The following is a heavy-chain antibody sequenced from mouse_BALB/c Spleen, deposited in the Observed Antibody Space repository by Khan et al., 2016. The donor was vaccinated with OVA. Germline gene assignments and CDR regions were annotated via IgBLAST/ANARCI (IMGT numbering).Heavy chain of an antibody. Sequence: EVQLRESGPGLVKPSQSLSLTCTVTGYSITSDYAWTWIRQFPGNKLEWMGYISYSGSTCYNQSLRSRTSITPDTSKNPFFLQLISVNPEDTATYVCASTSCYYRYSSFDYWGQGTTLTVSS. CDR3: ASTSCYYRYSSFDY. CDR2: ISYSGST. D-gene: IGHD2-14*01. CDR1: GYSITSDYA. J-gene: IGHJ2*01. V-gene: IGHV3-2*02.